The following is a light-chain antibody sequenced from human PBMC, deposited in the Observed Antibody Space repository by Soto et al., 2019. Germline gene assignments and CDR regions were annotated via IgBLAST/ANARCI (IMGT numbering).Light chain of an antibody. CDR1: QSVTSNY. CDR3: QQYGSSAPIT. J-gene: IGKJ5*01. CDR2: GAS. V-gene: IGKV3-20*01. Sequence: EIVLTQSPGTLSLSPGDRATLSCRASQSVTSNYLAWYQHKPDQSPSLLIYGASSRATGIPDRFSGSGSGTDFMLTISRLEPEDFAVYYCQQYGSSAPITFGQGTRLEIE.